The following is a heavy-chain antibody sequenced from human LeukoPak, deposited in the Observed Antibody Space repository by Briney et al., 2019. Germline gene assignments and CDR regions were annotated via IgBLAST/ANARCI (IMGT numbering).Heavy chain of an antibody. CDR2: INPSDGST. J-gene: IGHJ6*03. V-gene: IGHV1-46*01. D-gene: IGHD6-19*01. Sequence: ASVKVSCKASGYTFTSYYMHWVRQAPGQGLEWMGIINPSDGSTSYAQKFQGRVTMTRDMSTSTVYMELSSLRSEDTAVYYCARRGGYSSGWYRNYYYYMDVWGKGTTVTVSS. CDR1: GYTFTSYY. CDR3: ARRGGYSSGWYRNYYYYMDV.